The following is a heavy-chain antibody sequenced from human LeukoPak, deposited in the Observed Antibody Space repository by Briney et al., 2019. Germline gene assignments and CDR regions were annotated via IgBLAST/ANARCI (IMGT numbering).Heavy chain of an antibody. D-gene: IGHD2/OR15-2a*01. CDR3: AKPGVPGALSVWFDP. V-gene: IGHV4-39*01. CDR1: VGSISSGNYY. Sequence: SETLSLTCTVSVGSISSGNYYCGWIRQPPGTGLECIGSISYTGSTYYNPSLKSRVSISVDTSKNQFSLNLIPVTAADTAVYYWAKPGVPGALSVWFDPWGEGTLVTVSS. CDR2: ISYTGST. J-gene: IGHJ5*02.